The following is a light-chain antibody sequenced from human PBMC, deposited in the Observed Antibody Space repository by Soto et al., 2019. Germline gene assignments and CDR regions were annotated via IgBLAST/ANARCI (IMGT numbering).Light chain of an antibody. J-gene: IGLJ1*01. CDR1: SSDIGRYNY. CDR2: EVN. CDR3: TSCITENTSCV. Sequence: QSALTQPASVSGSPGQSITISCTGTSSDIGRYNYVSWFQQHPGKVPKLVIFEVNYRPSGVSDRFSGSKSGNTASLTITGLQAEHEADYYCTSCITENTSCVLGSGTKVT. V-gene: IGLV2-14*01.